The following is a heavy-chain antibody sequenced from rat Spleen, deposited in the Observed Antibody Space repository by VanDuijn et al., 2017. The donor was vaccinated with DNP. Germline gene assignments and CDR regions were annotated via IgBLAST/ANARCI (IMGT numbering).Heavy chain of an antibody. CDR1: GFSLTSYN. CDR3: TRGATEGVGWFAY. CDR2: MRYNGDT. J-gene: IGHJ3*01. V-gene: IGHV2-63*01. D-gene: IGHD1-11*01. Sequence: QVQLKESGPGLVQPSQTLSLTCTVSGFSLTSYNVHWVRQPPGKGLEWMGRMRYNGDTSYNSALKSRMSISRDTSKNQVFLKMNSLQTDDTGTYYCTRGATEGVGWFAYWGQGTRVTVSS.